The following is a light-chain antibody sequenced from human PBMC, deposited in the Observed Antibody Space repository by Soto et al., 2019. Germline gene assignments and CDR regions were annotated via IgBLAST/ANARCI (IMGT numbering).Light chain of an antibody. J-gene: IGLJ2*01. Sequence: QLVLTQSSSASATLGSSVKLTCTLNSGHSNNIIAWHQQQPGKAPRYLMKLEGSGNYKKGSGVPDRFSGSSSGADRYLTISNLQSEDEADYYCETWDNNIRVFGGGTKLTVL. CDR3: ETWDNNIRV. CDR2: LEGSGNY. V-gene: IGLV4-60*03. CDR1: SGHSNNI.